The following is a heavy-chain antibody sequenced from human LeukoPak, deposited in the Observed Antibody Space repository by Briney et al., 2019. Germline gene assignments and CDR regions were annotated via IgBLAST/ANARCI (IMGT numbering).Heavy chain of an antibody. CDR3: ARARNEYVWGSYPDAFDI. Sequence: PSETLSLTCTVSGGSISSYYWSWIRQPPGKGLEWIGYIYYSGSTNYNPSLKSRVTISVDTSKNQFSLKLSSVTAADTAVYYCARARNEYVWGSYPDAFDIWGQGTMVTVSS. D-gene: IGHD3-16*02. CDR2: IYYSGST. J-gene: IGHJ3*02. CDR1: GGSISSYY. V-gene: IGHV4-59*01.